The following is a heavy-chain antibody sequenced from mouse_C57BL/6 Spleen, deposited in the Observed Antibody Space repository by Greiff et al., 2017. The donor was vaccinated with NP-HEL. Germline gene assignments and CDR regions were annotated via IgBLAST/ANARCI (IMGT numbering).Heavy chain of an antibody. V-gene: IGHV1-82*01. CDR1: GYAFSSSW. CDR3: ARRTNGPPRGIYAMDY. CDR2: IYPGDGDT. D-gene: IGHD3-1*01. J-gene: IGHJ4*01. Sequence: QVQLQQSGPELVKPGASVKISCKASGYAFSSSWMNWVKQRPGKGLEWIGRIYPGDGDTNYNGKFKGKATLTADKSSSTAYMQLSSLTSEDSAVYCCARRTNGPPRGIYAMDYWGQGTSGTVSS.